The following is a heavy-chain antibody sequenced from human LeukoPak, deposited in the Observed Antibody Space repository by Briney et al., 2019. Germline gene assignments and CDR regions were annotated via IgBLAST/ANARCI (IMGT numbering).Heavy chain of an antibody. CDR2: VYNSGIT. J-gene: IGHJ4*02. V-gene: IGHV4-59*08. D-gene: IGHD6-25*01. CDR3: ARSRGLAGAATVIDY. CDR1: GGPISNYY. Sequence: SETLSLTCTVSGGPISNYYWTWLRQSPGQGLEWIGYVYNSGITDYNPSLKSRLTISVDTSKNQFSLKLSSMTAADTAGYYCARSRGLAGAATVIDYWGQGTLVTVSS.